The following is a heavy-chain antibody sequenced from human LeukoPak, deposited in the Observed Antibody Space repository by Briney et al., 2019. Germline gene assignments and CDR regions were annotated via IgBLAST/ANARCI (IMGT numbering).Heavy chain of an antibody. V-gene: IGHV3-23*01. J-gene: IGHJ4*02. CDR2: ITYNGAAT. D-gene: IGHD3-9*01. Sequence: GGSLRLSCAASGFSFGGYAMTWVRQAPGRGLEWVSSITYNGAATYYLDSVKARFTISRDNSRSTLYLQMDSLTAEDTALYYCAKDGLYFDGSTHIYYFDSWGQGTLVAVSS. CDR1: GFSFGGYA. CDR3: AKDGLYFDGSTHIYYFDS.